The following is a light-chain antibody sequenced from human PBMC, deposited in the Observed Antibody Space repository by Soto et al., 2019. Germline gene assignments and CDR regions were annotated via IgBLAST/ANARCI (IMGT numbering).Light chain of an antibody. CDR3: QRYNNYWT. CDR1: QSVSSN. V-gene: IGKV3-15*01. Sequence: EIVMTQSPATLSVSPGERATLSCRASQSVSSNLAWYQQKPGQAPRLLIYGASTRATGIPARFSGSGSGTXXXXXXXXXXXXXFAVYYCQRYNNYWTFGQGTKVEIK. CDR2: GAS. J-gene: IGKJ1*01.